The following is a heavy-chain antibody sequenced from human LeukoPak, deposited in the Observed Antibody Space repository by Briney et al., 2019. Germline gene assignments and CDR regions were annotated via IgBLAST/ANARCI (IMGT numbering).Heavy chain of an antibody. V-gene: IGHV3-23*01. D-gene: IGHD3-3*01. CDR3: AKKSPIFGVVIPLFDY. Sequence: PGRSLRLSRAASGFTFSRFGMHWVRQAPGKGLEWVSSISASGRSTYYADSVKGRFTISRDNSKNTLYLQVNSLRAEDTAVYHCAKKSPIFGVVIPLFDYWGQGTLVSVSS. CDR1: GFTFSRFG. CDR2: ISASGRST. J-gene: IGHJ4*02.